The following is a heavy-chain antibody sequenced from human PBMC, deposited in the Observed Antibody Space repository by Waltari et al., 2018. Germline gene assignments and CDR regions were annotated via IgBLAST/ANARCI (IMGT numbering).Heavy chain of an antibody. CDR2: IWFDGSTI. V-gene: IGHV3-33*08. Sequence: QVLLVESGGGVVTPGKALRLSSAASGFGFRRIGSHWVRQAPGKGLECVAIIWFDGSTIYYADSVKGRFTISRDNSRNTVYLQMNSLRPEDSGVYYCARCPDEYNYYYMEVWGRGTTVSVSS. J-gene: IGHJ6*03. CDR3: ARCPDEYNYYYMEV. CDR1: GFGFRRIG.